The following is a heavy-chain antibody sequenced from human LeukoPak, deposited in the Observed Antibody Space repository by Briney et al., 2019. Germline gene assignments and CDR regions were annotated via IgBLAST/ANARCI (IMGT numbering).Heavy chain of an antibody. CDR3: AKERRGSGDYGMDV. V-gene: IGHV3-9*01. CDR2: FRWNSGSI. D-gene: IGHD3-10*01. J-gene: IGHJ6*02. Sequence: GRSLRLSCAASGFTFDDYAMQWVRQAPGKGLEWVLGFRWNSGSIRYADSVKGRFTISRDHAKNSVSAQMHSLRAEHAAVLYCAKERRGSGDYGMDVWGQGNTVTVSS. CDR1: GFTFDDYA.